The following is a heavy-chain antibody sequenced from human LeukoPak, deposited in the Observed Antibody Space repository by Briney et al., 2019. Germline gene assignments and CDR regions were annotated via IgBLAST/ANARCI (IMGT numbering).Heavy chain of an antibody. CDR1: GGSISSYY. Sequence: KTSETLSLTCAVSGGSISSYYWSWIRQPAGKGLEWIGRIYTSGSTNYNPSLKSRVTMSVDTSKNQFSLKLRSVTAADTAVYDCASAGRAAFSYWGQGTLVTVSS. CDR2: IYTSGST. J-gene: IGHJ4*02. CDR3: ASAGRAAFSY. D-gene: IGHD6-25*01. V-gene: IGHV4-4*07.